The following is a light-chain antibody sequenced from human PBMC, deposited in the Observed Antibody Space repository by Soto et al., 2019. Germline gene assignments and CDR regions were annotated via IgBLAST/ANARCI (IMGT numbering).Light chain of an antibody. V-gene: IGKV1-39*01. CDR1: QSISSY. J-gene: IGKJ5*01. CDR3: QQYSALPMT. CDR2: AAS. Sequence: RVTQSPASLPASVGDRVTITCRASQSISSYLNWYQQKPGKAPKLLIYAASSLQSGVPARFSGSGSGTDFTLTISRLEPDDFGVYFCQQYSALPMTFGQGTRLEIK.